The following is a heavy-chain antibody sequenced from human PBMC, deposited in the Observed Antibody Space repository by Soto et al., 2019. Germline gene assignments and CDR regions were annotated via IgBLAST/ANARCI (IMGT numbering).Heavy chain of an antibody. CDR1: GGSISSYY. CDR3: ESTNGDYDGFDY. CDR2: IYYSGST. Sequence: SETLSLTCTVSGGSISSYYWSWIRQPPGKGLEWIGYIYYSGSTNYNPSLKSRVTISVDTSKNQFSLKLSSVTAADTAVYYCESTNGDYDGFDYWGQGTLVTVSS. J-gene: IGHJ4*02. V-gene: IGHV4-59*01. D-gene: IGHD4-17*01.